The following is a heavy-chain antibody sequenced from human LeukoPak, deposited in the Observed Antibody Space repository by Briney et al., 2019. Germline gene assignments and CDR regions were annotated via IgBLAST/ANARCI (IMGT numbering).Heavy chain of an antibody. CDR3: TRAVYYGSLRKYYFDY. CDR1: GFTFGDYA. CDR2: IRSIPYGGTT. Sequence: GGSLRLSCTTSGFTFGDYAVNWVRQAPGKGLEWVGFIRSIPYGGTTEYAASVKGRFTISRDGSKSIAYLQMNSLQTEDTAVYYCTRAVYYGSLRKYYFDYWGQGTLVTVSS. V-gene: IGHV3-49*04. J-gene: IGHJ4*02. D-gene: IGHD3-10*01.